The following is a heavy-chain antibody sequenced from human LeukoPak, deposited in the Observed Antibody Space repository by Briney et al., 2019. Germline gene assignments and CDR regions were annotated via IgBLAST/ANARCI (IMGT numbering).Heavy chain of an antibody. D-gene: IGHD3-16*01. Sequence: SETLSLTCTVFGGSTSSDYWSWIRQSPGKGLEWVGYVYNSGDTGKNPSLKSRVTILLDTSKNQCSLKLTSVSAADTAVYYCARLKLGAYFDLWGRGTLVTVSS. CDR3: ARLKLGAYFDL. V-gene: IGHV4-59*08. CDR2: VYNSGDT. J-gene: IGHJ2*01. CDR1: GGSTSSDY.